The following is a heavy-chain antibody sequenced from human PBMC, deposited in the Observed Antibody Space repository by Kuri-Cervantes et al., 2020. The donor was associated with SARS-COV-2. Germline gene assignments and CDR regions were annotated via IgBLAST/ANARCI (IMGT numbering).Heavy chain of an antibody. J-gene: IGHJ4*02. CDR2: IRYDGSNK. D-gene: IGHD5-18*01. V-gene: IGHV3-30*02. Sequence: GESLKISCAASGFTFSSYWMSWVRQAPGKGLEWVAFIRYDGSNKYYADSVKGRFTISRDNSKNTLYLQMNSLRAEDTAVYYCASPGYSYGSYRDYWGQGTLVTVS. CDR1: GFTFSSYW. CDR3: ASPGYSYGSYRDY.